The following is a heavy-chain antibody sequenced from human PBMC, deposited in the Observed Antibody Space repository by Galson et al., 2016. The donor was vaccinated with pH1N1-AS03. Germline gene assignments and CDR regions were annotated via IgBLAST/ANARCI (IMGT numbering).Heavy chain of an antibody. CDR2: IFHSGSP. D-gene: IGHD6-19*01. Sequence: ETLSLTCAVSGYSISSAYSISSAYYWGWIRQTPGKGLEWIGTIFHSGSPFYHPSLKHRVTISVDTSKNQFSLKLFSVTAADTALYYCARSPRTIAVAGTSPSRFDPWGQGMLVTVSS. V-gene: IGHV4-38-2*01. CDR1: GYSISSAYSISSAYY. J-gene: IGHJ5*02. CDR3: ARSPRTIAVAGTSPSRFDP.